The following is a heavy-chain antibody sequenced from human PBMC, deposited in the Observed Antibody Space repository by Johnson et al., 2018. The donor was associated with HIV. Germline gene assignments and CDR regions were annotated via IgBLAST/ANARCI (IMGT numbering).Heavy chain of an antibody. CDR2: ISGSGRSI. CDR1: GFTFSDYF. J-gene: IGHJ3*02. Sequence: VQLVESGGGLVKPGGSLRLSCGGTGFTFSDYFMSWIRQAPGKGLEWVSYISGSGRSIYYADSLKGRFSISRDNAKNSLYLQMNSLRAEDTAVYFCARAYSYGYGDTDALEMWGQGTMVTVS. CDR3: ARAYSYGYGDTDALEM. D-gene: IGHD5-18*01. V-gene: IGHV3-11*04.